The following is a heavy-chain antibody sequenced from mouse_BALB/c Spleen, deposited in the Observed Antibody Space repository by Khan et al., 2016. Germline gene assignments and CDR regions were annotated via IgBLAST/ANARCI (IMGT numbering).Heavy chain of an antibody. Sequence: QVTLKESGPGILQPSQTLSLTCSFSGFSLNTYGMGVGWIRQPSGKGLEWLAHIWWNDNKSYNTDLKHRLTISKDTSTNQVFLRMASVDTADTASDCCARIAGWGEAYWGQGTLVTVSA. CDR2: IWWNDNK. CDR3: ARIAGWGEAY. J-gene: IGHJ3*01. CDR1: GFSLNTYGMG. V-gene: IGHV8-11*01. D-gene: IGHD2-3*01.